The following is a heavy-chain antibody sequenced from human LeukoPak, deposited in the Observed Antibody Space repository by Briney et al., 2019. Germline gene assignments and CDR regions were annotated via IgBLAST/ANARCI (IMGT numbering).Heavy chain of an antibody. J-gene: IGHJ4*02. CDR1: GGSISSYY. D-gene: IGHD3-10*01. CDR3: ASLNYGSGSYSPPFDY. Sequence: SETLSLTCTVSGGSISSYYWSWIRQPAGKGLEWIGRIYTSGSTNYNPSLKSRVTMSVDTSKNQFSLKLSSVTAADTAVYYCASLNYGSGSYSPPFDYWGQGTLVTVSS. CDR2: IYTSGST. V-gene: IGHV4-4*07.